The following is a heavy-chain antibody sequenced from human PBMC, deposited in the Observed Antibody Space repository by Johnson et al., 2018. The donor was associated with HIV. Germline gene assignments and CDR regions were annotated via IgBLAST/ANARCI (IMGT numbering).Heavy chain of an antibody. D-gene: IGHD4-23*01. CDR2: ISYDGSNK. Sequence: QVQLVESGGGVVQPGKSLRLSCAASGFTFRNYGMHWVRQAPGKGLEWVAVISYDGSNKYYAESVKGRFTISRDNSKNAMYLQMTSLRTEDTAVYYCANLGDYSGNNGFDIWGQGTMVTVSS. V-gene: IGHV3-30*18. CDR1: GFTFRNYG. J-gene: IGHJ3*02. CDR3: ANLGDYSGNNGFDI.